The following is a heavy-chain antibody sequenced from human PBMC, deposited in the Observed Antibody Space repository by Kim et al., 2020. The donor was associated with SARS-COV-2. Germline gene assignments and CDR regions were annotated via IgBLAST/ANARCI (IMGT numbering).Heavy chain of an antibody. CDR3: ANALKGMVRGLCGVDY. Sequence: GGSLRLSCAASGFTFSSYAMSWVRQAPGKGLEWVSTIGGGGVSTYYADSVKGRFTISKDNSKNTLYLQMNSLRAEDTAVYYCANALKGMVRGLCGVDYWGQGTLVTVSS. V-gene: IGHV3-23*01. D-gene: IGHD3-10*01. CDR2: IGGGGVST. J-gene: IGHJ4*02. CDR1: GFTFSSYA.